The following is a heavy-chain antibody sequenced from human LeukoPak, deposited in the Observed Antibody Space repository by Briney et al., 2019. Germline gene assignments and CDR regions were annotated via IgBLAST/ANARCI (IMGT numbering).Heavy chain of an antibody. CDR2: ISYDGSNK. CDR3: ARDYGSGSPSPVFDY. V-gene: IGHV3-30-3*01. Sequence: PGGSLRLSCAASGFAFSSYAMHWVRQAPGKGLEWVAVISYDGSNKYYADSVKGRFTISRDNSKNTLYLQMNSLRAEDTAVYYCARDYGSGSPSPVFDYWGQGTLVTVSS. J-gene: IGHJ4*02. D-gene: IGHD3-10*01. CDR1: GFAFSSYA.